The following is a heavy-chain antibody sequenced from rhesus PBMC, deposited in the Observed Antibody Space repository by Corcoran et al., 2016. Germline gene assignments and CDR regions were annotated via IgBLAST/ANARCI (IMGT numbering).Heavy chain of an antibody. Sequence: QVQLQESGPGVVKPSETLSLTCAVSGGSISSGYDWSWIRQPPGKGLEWIGNIYGSSGSTNYNPALKNRVTISKDASKNQVSLKLSSVTAADTAVYYCARRRIYFDYWGQGVLVTVSS. CDR3: ARRRIYFDY. J-gene: IGHJ4*01. CDR2: IYGSSGST. V-gene: IGHV4-76*01. D-gene: IGHD3-9*01. CDR1: GGSISSGYD.